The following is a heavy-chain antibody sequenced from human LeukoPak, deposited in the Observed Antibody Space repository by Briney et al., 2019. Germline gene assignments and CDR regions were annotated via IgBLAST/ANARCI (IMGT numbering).Heavy chain of an antibody. Sequence: KPGGSLRLSCAASGFTFSSYSMNWVRQAPGKGLEWVSSISSSGTYIYYADSLKGRFTISRDNAKNSLYLQMNSLRAEDTAVYYCARDLGGSGTYSDYWGQGTLVTVSS. CDR2: ISSSGTYI. D-gene: IGHD3-10*01. CDR3: ARDLGGSGTYSDY. J-gene: IGHJ4*02. V-gene: IGHV3-21*01. CDR1: GFTFSSYS.